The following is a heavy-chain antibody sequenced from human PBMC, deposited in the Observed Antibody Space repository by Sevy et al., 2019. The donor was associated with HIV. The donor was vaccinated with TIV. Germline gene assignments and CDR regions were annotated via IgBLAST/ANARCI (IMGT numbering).Heavy chain of an antibody. J-gene: IGHJ6*02. D-gene: IGHD6-13*01. CDR3: ARDRNSSSWYGYYYYYGMDV. Sequence: GGSLRLSCAASGFTFSSYWMSWVRQAPGKGLEWVANIKQDGSEKYYVDSVKGRFTISRDNAKNSLYLQMNSLRAEDTAVYYCARDRNSSSWYGYYYYYGMDVWGQGTTVTVSS. V-gene: IGHV3-7*03. CDR2: IKQDGSEK. CDR1: GFTFSSYW.